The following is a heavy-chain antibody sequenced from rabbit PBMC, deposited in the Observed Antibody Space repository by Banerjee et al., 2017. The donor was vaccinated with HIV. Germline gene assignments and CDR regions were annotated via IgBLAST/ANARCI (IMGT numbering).Heavy chain of an antibody. V-gene: IGHV1S45*01. Sequence: QEQLEESGGDLVKPEGSLTLTCAASGFSFSSSQWICWVRQAPGKGLEWIGCIYAGDGGTYYASWAKRRFTISRSTSLNTVDLKMTSLTAADTATYFCARDLAGVIGWNFNFWGPGTLVTVS. CDR3: ARDLAGVIGWNFNF. CDR1: GFSFSSSQW. CDR2: IYAGDGGT. J-gene: IGHJ6*01. D-gene: IGHD4-1*01.